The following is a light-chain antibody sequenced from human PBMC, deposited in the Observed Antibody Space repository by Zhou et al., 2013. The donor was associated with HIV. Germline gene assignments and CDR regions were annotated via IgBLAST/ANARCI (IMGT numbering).Light chain of an antibody. J-gene: IGKJ4*01. Sequence: EIVLTQSPGTLSLSPGERATLSCRASQSVSSTYLAWYQQKPGQAPRVLITGASNRATGIPDRFSGSGSGTDFSLTISRLEPEDFAVYYCQQHGSSPITVGGGTKVEIK. V-gene: IGKV3-20*01. CDR1: QSVSSTY. CDR3: QQHGSSPIT. CDR2: GAS.